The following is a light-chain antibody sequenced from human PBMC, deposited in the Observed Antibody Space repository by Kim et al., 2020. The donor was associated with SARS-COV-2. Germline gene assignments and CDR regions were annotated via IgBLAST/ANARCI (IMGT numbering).Light chain of an antibody. CDR2: KAS. CDR3: QHYSAYPWT. CDR1: QSISTW. V-gene: IGKV1-5*03. J-gene: IGKJ1*01. Sequence: AGVGDRVTITCRASQSISTWGAWYQQKPGKAPNLLIYKASILESGVPSRFSGSASGTDFTLTITSLQPDDFGTYYCQHYSAYPWTFGQGTKVDIK.